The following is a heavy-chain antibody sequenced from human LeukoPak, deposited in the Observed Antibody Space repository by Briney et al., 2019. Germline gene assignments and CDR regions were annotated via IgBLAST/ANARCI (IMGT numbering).Heavy chain of an antibody. CDR1: GGSFSGYY. CDR2: INHSGST. V-gene: IGHV4-34*01. Sequence: SETLSLTCAVYGGSFSGYYWTWIRQPPGKGLEWIGEINHSGSTNYTPSLKSRVTISVDTSKNQFSLNLSSVPAADTAVYYCAISREGLRGLRAFDYWGQGTLVTVSS. D-gene: IGHD5-12*01. CDR3: AISREGLRGLRAFDY. J-gene: IGHJ4*02.